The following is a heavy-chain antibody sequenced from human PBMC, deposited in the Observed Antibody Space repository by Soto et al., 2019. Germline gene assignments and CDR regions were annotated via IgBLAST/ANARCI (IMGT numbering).Heavy chain of an antibody. D-gene: IGHD2-15*01. CDR3: ARLTRYCSGGSCYSGAFDI. J-gene: IGHJ3*02. Sequence: SVTPTLTCPLPGGPITCSSSYWGWSGQPLRKGQGWIGSIYYSGSTYYNPSLKSRVTISVDTSKNQFSLKLISVTAADTAVYYCARLTRYCSGGSCYSGAFDIWGQGTMVT. CDR2: IYYSGST. V-gene: IGHV4-39*01. CDR1: GGPITCSSSY.